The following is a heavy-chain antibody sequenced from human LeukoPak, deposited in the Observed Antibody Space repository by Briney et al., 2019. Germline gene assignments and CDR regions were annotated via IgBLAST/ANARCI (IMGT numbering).Heavy chain of an antibody. D-gene: IGHD3-3*01. Sequence: GGSLKISCKGSGYNFTSYWIGWVRQVPGKGLEGMGIIYPGDSDTRYSPPFQGQVTISADKSISTAYLQWSSLKASDTAMYYCARPLDSGFDHWGQGTLVTVSS. CDR2: IYPGDSDT. V-gene: IGHV5-51*01. CDR1: GYNFTSYW. J-gene: IGHJ5*02. CDR3: ARPLDSGFDH.